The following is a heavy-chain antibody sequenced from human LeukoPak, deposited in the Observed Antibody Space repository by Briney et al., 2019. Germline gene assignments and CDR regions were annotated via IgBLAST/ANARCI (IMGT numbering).Heavy chain of an antibody. CDR3: ASEDTAMVLLDY. J-gene: IGHJ4*02. CDR1: GGSISSSSYY. Sequence: SETLSLTCTVSGGSISSSSYYWGWIRQPPGKGLEWIGSIYYSGSTYYNPSLKSRVTMSVDTSKNQFSLKLSSVTAADTAVYYCASEDTAMVLLDYWGQGTLVTVSS. CDR2: IYYSGST. V-gene: IGHV4-39*01. D-gene: IGHD5-18*01.